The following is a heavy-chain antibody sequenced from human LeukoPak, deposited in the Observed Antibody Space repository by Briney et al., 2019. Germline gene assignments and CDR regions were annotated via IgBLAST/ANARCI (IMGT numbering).Heavy chain of an antibody. Sequence: SETLSLTCTVSGGSINSYFWSWIRQPPGKGLEWIGYIYYSGSTNYNPSLKSRVTISVDTSKNQFSLKLSSVTAADTAVYYCAREKDRWDAFDIWGQGTMVTVSS. V-gene: IGHV4-59*01. CDR2: IYYSGST. D-gene: IGHD4-23*01. CDR3: AREKDRWDAFDI. CDR1: GGSINSYF. J-gene: IGHJ3*02.